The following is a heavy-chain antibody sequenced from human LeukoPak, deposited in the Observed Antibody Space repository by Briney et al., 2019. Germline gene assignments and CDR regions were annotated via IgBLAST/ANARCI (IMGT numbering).Heavy chain of an antibody. CDR1: GFTFSSYG. CDR3: ARVAIGELVDY. D-gene: IGHD3-10*01. CDR2: IQYDGNNK. V-gene: IGHV3-30*02. Sequence: PGGSLRLSCAASGFTFSSYGMHWVRQAPGKGLEWVTFIQYDGNNKYYADSVKGRFTIFRDNSKNTLYLQMNSLRPEDTAVYYCARVAIGELVDYWGQGTLVTVSS. J-gene: IGHJ4*02.